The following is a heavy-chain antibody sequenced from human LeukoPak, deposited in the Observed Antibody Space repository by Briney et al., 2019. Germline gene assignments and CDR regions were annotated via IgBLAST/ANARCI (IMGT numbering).Heavy chain of an antibody. D-gene: IGHD6-19*01. V-gene: IGHV1-18*01. CDR3: ARAYHADRQAYSSGWYSDY. Sequence: ASVKVSCKTSGYTFTNFGITWVRQAPGQGLEWMGWISGYNGKTNYAQKLPGRVTMTTDTSTSTAYMELRSLRSDDTAVYYCARAYHADRQAYSSGWYSDYWGQGTLVTVSS. J-gene: IGHJ4*02. CDR1: GYTFTNFG. CDR2: ISGYNGKT.